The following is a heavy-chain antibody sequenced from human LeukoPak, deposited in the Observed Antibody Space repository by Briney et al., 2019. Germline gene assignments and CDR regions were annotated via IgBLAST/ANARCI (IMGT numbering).Heavy chain of an antibody. CDR2: IRGKAYGGKT. Sequence: GGPQRQSNNTSELTFWHYAKGGFHNVPAISQWRAPVIRGKAYGGKTEYAASVEGRFSISRDDSKSIAYLQMNSLKTNDTAVYYCRPYSSNWWVPGRGGQGTLVIVSS. CDR3: RPYSSNWWVPGR. J-gene: IGHJ4*02. V-gene: IGHV3-49*03. D-gene: IGHD6-13*01. CDR1: ELTFWHYA.